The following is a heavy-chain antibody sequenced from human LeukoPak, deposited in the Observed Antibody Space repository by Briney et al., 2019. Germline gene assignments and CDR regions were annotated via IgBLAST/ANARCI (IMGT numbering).Heavy chain of an antibody. D-gene: IGHD3-16*01. CDR1: GVSVIGGSYY. V-gene: IGHV4-39*01. J-gene: IGHJ4*02. Sequence: PSETLSLTCAVSGVSVIGGSYYWGWIRQPPGKGLEWIGNIYYSGSTYYNPSLKSRVTISVDTSKNQFSLKLSSVTAADTAVYYCARVWDGTYYFDYWGQGTLVTVSS. CDR3: ARVWDGTYYFDY. CDR2: IYYSGST.